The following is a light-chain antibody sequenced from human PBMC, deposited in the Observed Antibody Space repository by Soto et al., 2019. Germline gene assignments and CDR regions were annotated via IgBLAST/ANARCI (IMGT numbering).Light chain of an antibody. CDR2: GAS. V-gene: IGKV3-20*01. CDR3: QHYGSLVLT. J-gene: IGKJ4*01. Sequence: EIVLTQSPGTLSLSPGERATLSCRASQSVSSTYLAWYQQKPGQAPRLLIYGASSRATGIPDRFSGSGSGKEFTLTISRLEPEDFAVYYCQHYGSLVLTFGGGTKVEIK. CDR1: QSVSSTY.